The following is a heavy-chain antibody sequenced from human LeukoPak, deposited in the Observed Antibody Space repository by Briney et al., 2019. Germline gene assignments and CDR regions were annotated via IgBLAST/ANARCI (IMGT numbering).Heavy chain of an antibody. D-gene: IGHD1-26*01. CDR2: IIPIFGTA. J-gene: IGHJ5*02. CDR1: GGTFSSYT. CDR3: ARGHVRATKWLDP. Sequence: SVKVSCKASGGTFSSYTISWVRQAPGQGLEWMGRIIPIFGTANYAQKFQGRVTISSDESTSTSYMELSSLRSEDTAVSYCARGHVRATKWLDPWGQGTLVTVSS. V-gene: IGHV1-69*13.